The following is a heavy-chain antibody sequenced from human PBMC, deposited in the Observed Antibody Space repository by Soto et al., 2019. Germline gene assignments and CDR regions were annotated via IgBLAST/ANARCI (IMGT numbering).Heavy chain of an antibody. Sequence: SETLSLTCSVSGASVSSGSHYWSWIRQSPGKGLEWIGFIYYSGSTNYNPSLKSRVTISVDTSKNQFSLKVSSVTAADTAVYFGASDPLGYMSSHFVDQWGQGPLVTVSS. CDR3: ASDPLGYMSSHFVDQ. J-gene: IGHJ4*02. D-gene: IGHD6-6*01. CDR1: GASVSSGSHY. CDR2: IYYSGST. V-gene: IGHV4-61*01.